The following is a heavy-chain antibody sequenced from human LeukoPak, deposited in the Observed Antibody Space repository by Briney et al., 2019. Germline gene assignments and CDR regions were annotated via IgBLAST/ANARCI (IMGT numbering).Heavy chain of an antibody. V-gene: IGHV3-30*18. Sequence: PGGSLRLSCAASGFTFSSYGMHWVRQAPGKGLEWVAIISYDGSNKYYADSVKGRFTISRDNSKSTLYLQMNSLRAEDTAVFYCAKDWGVECSGGSCFYGMDVWGQGTTVTVSS. CDR1: GFTFSSYG. CDR2: ISYDGSNK. CDR3: AKDWGVECSGGSCFYGMDV. J-gene: IGHJ6*02. D-gene: IGHD2-15*01.